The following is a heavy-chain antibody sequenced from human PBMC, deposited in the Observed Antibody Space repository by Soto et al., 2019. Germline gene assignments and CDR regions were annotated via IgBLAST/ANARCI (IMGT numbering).Heavy chain of an antibody. CDR3: AHGSCSSADCYPNPYLDY. Sequence: QITLKESGPTLVKPTQTLTLTCTFSGFSLSTTAEGVGWIRQPPGKALGWFALIYWDDDERYSPSLKSRLTITKDTSKNQVVLTMTNVDPVDTATYYCAHGSCSSADCYPNPYLDYWGQGILVTVSS. J-gene: IGHJ4*02. CDR2: IYWDDDE. CDR1: GFSLSTTAEG. D-gene: IGHD2-2*01. V-gene: IGHV2-5*02.